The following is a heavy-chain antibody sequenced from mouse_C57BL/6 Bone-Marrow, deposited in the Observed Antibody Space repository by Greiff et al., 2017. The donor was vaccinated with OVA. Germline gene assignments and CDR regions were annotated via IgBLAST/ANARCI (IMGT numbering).Heavy chain of an antibody. CDR1: GYTFTSYG. V-gene: IGHV1-81*01. J-gene: IGHJ4*01. CDR3: ARSGYYGSRYYAMDY. Sequence: VKLLESGAELARPGASVKLSCKASGYTFTSYGISWVKQRTGQGLEWIGEIYPRSGNTYYNEKFKGKATLTADKSSSTAYMELRSLTSEDSAVYFCARSGYYGSRYYAMDYWGQGTSVTVSS. CDR2: IYPRSGNT. D-gene: IGHD1-1*01.